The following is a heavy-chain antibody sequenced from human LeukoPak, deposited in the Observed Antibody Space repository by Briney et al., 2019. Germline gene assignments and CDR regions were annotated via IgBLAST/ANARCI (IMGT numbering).Heavy chain of an antibody. CDR1: GSTIRTYI. CDR2: TGSNGVT. V-gene: IGHV3-23*01. CDR3: GIWDTIDYYVF. J-gene: IGHJ4*02. D-gene: IGHD3-16*01. Sequence: GGSLSLSCTGSGSTIRTYICSWVRQAPGKGLEWVSATGSNGVTYYAASVKGRFTISRDTSKNALYLQMNGLRADDTAVYYCGIWDTIDYYVFWGQGTLVTVSS.